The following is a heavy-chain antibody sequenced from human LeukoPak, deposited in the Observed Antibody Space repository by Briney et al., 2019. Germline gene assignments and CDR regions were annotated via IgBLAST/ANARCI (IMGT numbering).Heavy chain of an antibody. CDR1: GFTFSSYW. V-gene: IGHV3-7*01. CDR2: IKQDGSEK. Sequence: QPGGSLRLSCAASGFTFSSYWMSWVRQAPGKGLEWVANIKQDGSEKYYVDSVKGRFTISRDNAKNSLFLQMNSLRAEDTAVYYCARDGGGVGRDFDYWGQGTLVTVSS. J-gene: IGHJ4*02. CDR3: ARDGGGVGRDFDY. D-gene: IGHD3-16*01.